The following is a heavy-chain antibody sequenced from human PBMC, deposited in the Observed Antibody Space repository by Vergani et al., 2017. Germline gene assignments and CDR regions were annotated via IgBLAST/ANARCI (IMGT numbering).Heavy chain of an antibody. CDR2: INPNSGGT. D-gene: IGHD3-3*01. CDR3: ARPGRITIFGGGEYYYYYYMDV. J-gene: IGHJ6*03. CDR1: GYTFTGYY. Sequence: QVQLVQSGAEVKKPGASVKVSCKASGYTFTGYYMHWVRQAPGQGLEWMGWINPNSGGTNYAQKFQGRVTMTRETSISTAYMELSRLRSDDTAVYYCARPGRITIFGGGEYYYYYYMDVWGKGTTVTVSS. V-gene: IGHV1-2*02.